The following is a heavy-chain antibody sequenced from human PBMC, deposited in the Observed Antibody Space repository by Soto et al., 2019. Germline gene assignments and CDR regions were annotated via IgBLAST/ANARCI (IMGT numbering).Heavy chain of an antibody. V-gene: IGHV1-69*01. CDR2: IIPIFGTA. CDR1: GYTFTSYG. J-gene: IGHJ4*02. CDR3: ARNPPPVAGTRVFDY. Sequence: SVKVSCKASGYTFTSYGISWVRQAPGQGLEWMGGIIPIFGTANYAQKFQGRVTITADESTSTAYMELSSLRSEDTAVYYCARNPPPVAGTRVFDYWGQGTLVTVPS. D-gene: IGHD6-19*01.